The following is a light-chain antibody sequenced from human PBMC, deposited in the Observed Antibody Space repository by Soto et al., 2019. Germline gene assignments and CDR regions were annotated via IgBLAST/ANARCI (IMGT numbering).Light chain of an antibody. J-gene: IGKJ3*01. V-gene: IGKV3-20*01. Sequence: RFRSLFPRESVTLSCRASQSISGSYLAWYQQKRGQAPRLLVYGATTRATGIPDRFSGSGSGSDFTLIISRLEPEDFAVYFCQQYGVSPQSFGPGTKVDIK. CDR1: QSISGSY. CDR3: QQYGVSPQS. CDR2: GAT.